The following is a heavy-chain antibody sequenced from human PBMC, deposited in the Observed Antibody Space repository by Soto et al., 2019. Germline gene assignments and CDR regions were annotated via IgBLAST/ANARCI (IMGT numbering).Heavy chain of an antibody. V-gene: IGHV4-59*08. CDR2: IYSSGST. Sequence: QVQLQASGPGLVKPSETLSLTCTVSCGSISSYYWSWIRQPPGKGLEWIGYIYSSGSTNYNPSLNSRVTISVDTSKNQFSLKLSSVTAADTALYYCARRYGDAFDIWGQGTMGTVSS. CDR1: CGSISSYY. J-gene: IGHJ3*02. D-gene: IGHD4-17*01. CDR3: ARRYGDAFDI.